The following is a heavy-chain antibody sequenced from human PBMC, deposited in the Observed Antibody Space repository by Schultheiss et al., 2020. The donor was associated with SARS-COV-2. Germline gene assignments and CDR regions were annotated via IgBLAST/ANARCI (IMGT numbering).Heavy chain of an antibody. Sequence: ASVKVSCKASGYTFTSYYMHWVRQATGQGLEWMGWMNPNSGNTGYAQKFQGRVTMTRNTSISTAYMELSSLRSEDTAVYYCARGHYDFWSGAYGMDVWGQGTTVTVSS. J-gene: IGHJ6*02. CDR3: ARGHYDFWSGAYGMDV. V-gene: IGHV1-8*02. CDR2: MNPNSGNT. CDR1: GYTFTSYY. D-gene: IGHD3-3*01.